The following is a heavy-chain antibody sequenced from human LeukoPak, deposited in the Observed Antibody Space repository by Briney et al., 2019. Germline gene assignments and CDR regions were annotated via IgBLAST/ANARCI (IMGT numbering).Heavy chain of an antibody. CDR2: VYITGVT. CDR1: GDSISYGTHY. D-gene: IGHD6-6*01. J-gene: IGHJ5*02. CDR3: AREFLASRRNWVDP. V-gene: IGHV4-61*02. Sequence: NPSQTLSLTCSVSGDSISYGTHYWSWIRQSAGQGLEWIGRVYITGVTHYNPSLKTRVTISVDPSLNQFSLNLTSVTPADTAVYYCAREFLASRRNWVDPWGQGTLVTVSS.